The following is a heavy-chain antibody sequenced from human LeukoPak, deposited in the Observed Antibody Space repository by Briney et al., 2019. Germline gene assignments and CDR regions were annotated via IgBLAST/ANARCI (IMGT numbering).Heavy chain of an antibody. CDR1: GGSFSGYY. D-gene: IGHD2-21*02. V-gene: IGHV4-34*01. CDR3: ARARGRLKMFDY. J-gene: IGHJ4*02. CDR2: INHSGST. Sequence: PSETLSLTCAVYGGSFSGYYWSWIRQPPGKGLERIGEINHSGSTNYNPSLKSRVTISVDTSKNQFSLKLSSVTAADTAVYYCARARGRLKMFDYWGQGTLVTVSS.